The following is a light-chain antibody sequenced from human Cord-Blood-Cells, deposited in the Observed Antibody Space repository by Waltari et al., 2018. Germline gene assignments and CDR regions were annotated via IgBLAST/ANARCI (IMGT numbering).Light chain of an antibody. Sequence: EIVLTQSPATLSLSPGERATHSCRASQSVSSYLAWYQQKPGQAPRLLIYDESKRATCIPARFSGSGSGTDFTLTISSLEPEDFAVYYCQQRSNWLTFGGGTKLEIK. CDR2: DES. V-gene: IGKV3-11*01. J-gene: IGKJ4*01. CDR1: QSVSSY. CDR3: QQRSNWLT.